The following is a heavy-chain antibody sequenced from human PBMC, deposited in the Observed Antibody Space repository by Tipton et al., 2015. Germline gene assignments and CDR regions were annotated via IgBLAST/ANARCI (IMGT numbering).Heavy chain of an antibody. J-gene: IGHJ4*02. CDR2: ISYNGST. V-gene: IGHV4-30-4*01. CDR3: ARGGGGDYIWGSSRFDS. D-gene: IGHD3-16*02. Sequence: TLSLTCTVSVGSITTGDYYWSWIRQPPGKGLEWIGHISYNGSTCCNPSLKRRLTTSIDTSKNQFSLNVTSVTAADTAMYYCARGGGGDYIWGSSRFDSWGQGILVTVSS. CDR1: VGSITTGDYY.